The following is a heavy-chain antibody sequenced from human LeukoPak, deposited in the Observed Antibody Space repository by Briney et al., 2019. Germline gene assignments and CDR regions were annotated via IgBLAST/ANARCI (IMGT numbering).Heavy chain of an antibody. D-gene: IGHD5-18*01. CDR1: GLTFTSYA. J-gene: IGHJ4*02. V-gene: IGHV3-23*01. CDR3: AKARGIQLWFLDY. Sequence: GGSLRLSCAASGLTFTSYAMSWARQAPGKGLEWVSAISGSGGNTYYADSVKGRFTISRDDSKNTLSLQMNSLRAEDTAVYYCAKARGIQLWFLDYWGQGTLVTVSS. CDR2: ISGSGGNT.